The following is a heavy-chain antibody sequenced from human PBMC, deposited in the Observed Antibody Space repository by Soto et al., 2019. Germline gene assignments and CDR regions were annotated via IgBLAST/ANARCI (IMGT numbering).Heavy chain of an antibody. CDR3: ARKGRQWLSWFDP. CDR1: GYHFTTKF. Sequence: ASVKVSCQASGYHFTTKFIHWVRQAPGQGLEWMGFINPSAGSAIYAQNFQDRVTMTGDESTSTVYMELSSLRSEDTAVYYCARKGRQWLSWFDPWGQGTLVTVSS. V-gene: IGHV1-46*01. D-gene: IGHD6-19*01. J-gene: IGHJ5*02. CDR2: INPSAGSA.